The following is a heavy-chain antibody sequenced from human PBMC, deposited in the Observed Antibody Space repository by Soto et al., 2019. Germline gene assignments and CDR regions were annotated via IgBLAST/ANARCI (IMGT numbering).Heavy chain of an antibody. V-gene: IGHV4-39*01. CDR1: GGSLSSSSYY. D-gene: IGHD4-17*01. CDR3: ASLTVTIDY. J-gene: IGHJ4*02. CDR2: IYYSGST. Sequence: PSETLSLTCTVSGGSLSSSSYYWGWIRQPPGKGLEWIGSIYYSGSTYYNPSLKSRVTISVDTSKNQFSLKLSSVTAADTAVYYCASLTVTIDYWGQGTLVTVSS.